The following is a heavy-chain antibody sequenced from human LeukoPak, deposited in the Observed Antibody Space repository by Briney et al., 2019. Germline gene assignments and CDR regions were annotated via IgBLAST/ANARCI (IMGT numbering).Heavy chain of an antibody. Sequence: GGTLRLSCVASGFTFSTYGMSWVRQAPGKGLEWVSAISGSGGSTYYADSVKGRFTISRDNSKNTLYLQMNSLRAEDTAVYYCARAVVAAAGTVDYWGQGTLVTVSS. V-gene: IGHV3-23*01. CDR3: ARAVVAAAGTVDY. D-gene: IGHD6-13*01. J-gene: IGHJ4*02. CDR2: ISGSGGST. CDR1: GFTFSTYG.